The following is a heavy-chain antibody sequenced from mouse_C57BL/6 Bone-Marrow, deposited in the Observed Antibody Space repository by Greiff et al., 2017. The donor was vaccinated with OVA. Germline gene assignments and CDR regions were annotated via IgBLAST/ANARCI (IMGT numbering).Heavy chain of an antibody. CDR2: IYPRSGNT. D-gene: IGHD1-1*01. CDR1: GYTFTSYG. J-gene: IGHJ2*01. V-gene: IGHV1-81*01. Sequence: QVQLKQSGAELVRPGASVKLSCKASGYTFTSYGISWVKQRTGQGLEWIGEIYPRSGNTYYNEKFKGKATLTADKSSSTAYMELRSLTSEDSAVYFCARGVYYGSFYFDYWGQGTTLTVSS. CDR3: ARGVYYGSFYFDY.